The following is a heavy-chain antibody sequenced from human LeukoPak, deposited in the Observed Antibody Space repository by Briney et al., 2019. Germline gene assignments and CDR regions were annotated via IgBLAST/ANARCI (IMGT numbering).Heavy chain of an antibody. CDR2: LYHSGTI. CDR1: GDSLRTTTYY. Sequence: SETLSLTCTVSGDSLRTTTYYWNWIRQPPGKGLEWIGGLYHSGTIYYNPSLKSRVTISADKSKNHFSLKLTSVTAADTAVYYCVRDRELAALDPWGQGTLVIVSS. V-gene: IGHV4-39*07. CDR3: VRDRELAALDP. D-gene: IGHD1-26*01. J-gene: IGHJ5*02.